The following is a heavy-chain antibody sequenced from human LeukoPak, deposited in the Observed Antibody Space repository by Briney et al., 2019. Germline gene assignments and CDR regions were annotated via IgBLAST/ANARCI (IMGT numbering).Heavy chain of an antibody. CDR1: GGSFSGYY. CDR2: INHSGST. J-gene: IGHJ6*02. V-gene: IGHV4-34*01. Sequence: PSETLSLTCAVYGGSFSGYYWSWIRQPPGKGLEWIGEINHSGSTNYNPSLKSRVTISVDTSKNQFSLKLSSVTAADTAVYYCARGKYYYDSSGYYYLYYYYGMDVWGQGTTVTVSS. CDR3: ARGKYYYDSSGYYYLYYYYGMDV. D-gene: IGHD3-22*01.